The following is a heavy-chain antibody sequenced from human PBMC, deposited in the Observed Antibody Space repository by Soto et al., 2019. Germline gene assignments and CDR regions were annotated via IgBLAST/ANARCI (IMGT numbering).Heavy chain of an antibody. CDR1: GFTFSDYY. CDR2: ISSSSSYT. V-gene: IGHV3-11*06. CDR3: ARRRDQFDY. Sequence: AGGSLRLSCAASGFTFSDYYMSWIRQAPGKGLEWVSYISSSSSYTNYADSVKGRFTISRDNAKNSLYQQMNSLRAEDTAVYSCARRRDQFDYWGQGTLVTVSS. J-gene: IGHJ4*02.